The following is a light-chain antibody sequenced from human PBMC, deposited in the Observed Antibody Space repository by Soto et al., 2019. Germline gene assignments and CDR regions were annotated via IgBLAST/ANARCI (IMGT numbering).Light chain of an antibody. J-gene: IGKJ1*01. CDR1: QSVSSSS. Sequence: EIVLTQSPGTLSLSPGERATLSCRASQSVSSSSLAWYQQKPGRAPRLLIFGTSTRATGIPDRFSGSGSGTDFTLTVSGLEPXXFAVYYCQQYGSSPWTFGQGTKVEIK. V-gene: IGKV3-20*01. CDR3: QQYGSSPWT. CDR2: GTS.